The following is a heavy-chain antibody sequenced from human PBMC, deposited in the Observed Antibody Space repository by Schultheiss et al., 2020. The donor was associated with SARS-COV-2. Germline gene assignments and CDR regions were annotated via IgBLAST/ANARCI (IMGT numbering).Heavy chain of an antibody. CDR3: TTAVGYCSSTSCRTDY. CDR2: IRSKTDGGTT. D-gene: IGHD2-2*01. V-gene: IGHV3-15*01. Sequence: GGSLRLSCAASGFTLSNAWMSWVRQAPGKGLEWVGRIRSKTDGGTTDYAAPVKGRFTILRDDSKNTLYLQMNSLKTEDTAVYYCTTAVGYCSSTSCRTDYWGQGTLVTVSS. J-gene: IGHJ4*02. CDR1: GFTLSNAW.